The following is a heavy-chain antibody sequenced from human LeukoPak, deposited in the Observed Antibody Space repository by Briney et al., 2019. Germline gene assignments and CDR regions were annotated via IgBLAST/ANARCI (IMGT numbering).Heavy chain of an antibody. D-gene: IGHD5-18*01. CDR1: RFTCSSFW. CDR2: IKQDGSEK. CDR3: ASGHTTMAQGY. Sequence: GGSLTRSCATSRFTCSSFWMICLRQAQGKGLEGGANIKQDGSEKYYVDSVKGRFTISRDNAKNSLYLQMNGLRAEDTAVYYGASGHTTMAQGYWGQGTLVTVSS. V-gene: IGHV3-7*01. J-gene: IGHJ4*02.